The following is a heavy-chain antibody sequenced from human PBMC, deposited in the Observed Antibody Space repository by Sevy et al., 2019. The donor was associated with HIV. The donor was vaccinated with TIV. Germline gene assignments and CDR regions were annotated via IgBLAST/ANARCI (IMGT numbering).Heavy chain of an antibody. CDR1: GFTFSSYG. Sequence: GGSLRLSCAASGFTFSSYGMHWVRQAPGKGLEWVAFIRYDGSNKYYADSVKGRFTISRDNSKNTLYLQMNSLRAEDTAVYYCARIGYCSSTSCYSYYYYGMDVWGKGTTVTVSS. CDR3: ARIGYCSSTSCYSYYYYGMDV. D-gene: IGHD2-2*01. CDR2: IRYDGSNK. J-gene: IGHJ6*04. V-gene: IGHV3-30*02.